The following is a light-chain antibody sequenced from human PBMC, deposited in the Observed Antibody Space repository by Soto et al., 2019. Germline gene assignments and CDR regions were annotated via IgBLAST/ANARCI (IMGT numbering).Light chain of an antibody. CDR2: DAF. CDR3: QQRSSWPLT. J-gene: IGKJ4*01. V-gene: IGKV3-11*01. Sequence: EIVLTQSPATLSLSPGERATLSCRASQSVGSYFDWYQQSPGQAPRLLIYDAFSRATGIPARFSGSGSGTDFTLTISSLEPEDFAVYFCQQRSSWPLTFGGGTMVEIK. CDR1: QSVGSY.